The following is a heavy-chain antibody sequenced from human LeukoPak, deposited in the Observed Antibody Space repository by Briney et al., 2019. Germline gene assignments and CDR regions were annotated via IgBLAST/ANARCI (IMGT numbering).Heavy chain of an antibody. Sequence: ASVKVSCKASGYTFTSYAMHWVRQAPGQRLEWMGWINAGNGNTKYSQKFQGRVTITRDTSVSTAYMELSSLRSEDTAVYYCARDIARKILWPGYWGQGTLVTVSS. CDR1: GYTFTSYA. J-gene: IGHJ4*02. CDR3: ARDIARKILWPGY. D-gene: IGHD2/OR15-2a*01. V-gene: IGHV1-3*01. CDR2: INAGNGNT.